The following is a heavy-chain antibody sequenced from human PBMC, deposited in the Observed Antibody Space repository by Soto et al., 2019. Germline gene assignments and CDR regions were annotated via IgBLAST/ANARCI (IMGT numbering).Heavy chain of an antibody. V-gene: IGHV4-39*01. CDR1: GGSISSSSYY. Sequence: QLLESGPGLVKPSETVSLTCTVSGGSISSSSYYWGWIRQPPGKGLEWIGSIYYSGSTYYNPSLKSRVTISVDTSKNQFSLKLSSVTAADTAVYYCARQGWSEVDYWGQGTLVTVSS. J-gene: IGHJ4*02. CDR3: ARQGWSEVDY. D-gene: IGHD6-19*01. CDR2: IYYSGST.